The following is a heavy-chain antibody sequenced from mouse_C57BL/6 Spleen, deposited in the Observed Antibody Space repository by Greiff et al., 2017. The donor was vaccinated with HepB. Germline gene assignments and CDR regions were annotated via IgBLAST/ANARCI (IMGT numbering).Heavy chain of an antibody. J-gene: IGHJ1*03. Sequence: VKLMESGAELVKPGASVKISCKASGYAFSSYWMNWVKQRPGKGLEWIGQIYPGDGDTNYNGKFKGKATLTADKSSSTAYMQLSSLTSEDSAVYCCARGGVGYFDVWGTGTTVTVSS. CDR2: IYPGDGDT. CDR3: ARGGVGYFDV. V-gene: IGHV1-80*01. CDR1: GYAFSSYW.